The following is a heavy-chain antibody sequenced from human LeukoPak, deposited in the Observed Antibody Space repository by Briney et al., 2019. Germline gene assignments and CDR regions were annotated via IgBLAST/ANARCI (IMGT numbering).Heavy chain of an antibody. V-gene: IGHV1-18*01. CDR3: ARHHWDYGEQEGHFDY. J-gene: IGHJ4*02. D-gene: IGHD4-17*01. CDR2: ISAYNGNT. Sequence: ASVKVSCKASGYTFTSYGISWVRQAPGQGLEWMGWISAYNGNTNYAQKLQGRVTMTTDTSTSTAYTELRSLRSDDTAVYYCARHHWDYGEQEGHFDYWGQGTLVTVSS. CDR1: GYTFTSYG.